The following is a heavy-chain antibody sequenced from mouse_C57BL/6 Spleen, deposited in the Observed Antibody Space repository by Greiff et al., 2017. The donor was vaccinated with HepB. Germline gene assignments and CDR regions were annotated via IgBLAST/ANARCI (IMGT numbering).Heavy chain of an antibody. CDR2: IYPGDGDT. Sequence: VQLQQSGAELVKPGASVKISCKASGYAFSSYWMNWVKQRPGKGLEWIGQIYPGDGDTNYNGKFKGKATLTADKSSSTASMQLSSLTSEDSAVYFCARWYYGSNYAMDYWGQGTSVTVSS. V-gene: IGHV1-80*01. J-gene: IGHJ4*01. CDR1: GYAFSSYW. CDR3: ARWYYGSNYAMDY. D-gene: IGHD1-1*01.